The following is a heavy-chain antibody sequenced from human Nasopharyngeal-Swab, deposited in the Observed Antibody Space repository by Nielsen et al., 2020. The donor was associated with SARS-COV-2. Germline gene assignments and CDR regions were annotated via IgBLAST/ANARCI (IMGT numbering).Heavy chain of an antibody. D-gene: IGHD3-3*01. V-gene: IGHV3-30*18. J-gene: IGHJ6*02. CDR1: GFLFRNYG. CDR2: IAYDGINK. CDR3: AKEGPGMFGVVGLDV. Sequence: GESLKIPCAASGFLFRNYGMHWGRQAPGKGLEWVAVIAYDGINKYDADSVKGRFTISRDNSKDTLYLQMNSLRPEDTAVYYCAKEGPGMFGVVGLDVWGQGTTVTVSS.